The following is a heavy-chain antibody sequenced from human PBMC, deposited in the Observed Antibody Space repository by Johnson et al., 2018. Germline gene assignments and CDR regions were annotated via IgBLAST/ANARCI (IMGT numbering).Heavy chain of an antibody. Sequence: VQLVESGGGLVQPGGSLRLSCAASGFIFSSYWMHWVRQAPGKGLVWLSRINSDGSDTRYADSVKGRVPRSRDNAKNTLFLQKNRLRVDDTAVYYCARGNGHGFDMWGQGTMVAVSS. J-gene: IGHJ3*02. CDR2: INSDGSDT. V-gene: IGHV3-74*02. CDR1: GFIFSSYW. D-gene: IGHD2-8*01. CDR3: ARGNGHGFDM.